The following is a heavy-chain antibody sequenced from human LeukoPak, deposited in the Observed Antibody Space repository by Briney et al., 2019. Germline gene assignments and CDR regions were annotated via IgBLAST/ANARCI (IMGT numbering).Heavy chain of an antibody. V-gene: IGHV4-59*01. J-gene: IGHJ3*02. CDR2: IYYSGST. CDR1: GGSISSYY. CDR3: ARVSEEVTPGAFDI. Sequence: SETLSLTCTVSGGSISSYYWSWIRQPPGKGLEWIGYIYYSGSTNYNPSLKSRVTISVDTSKNQFSLKLSSVTAADTAVYYCARVSEEVTPGAFDIWGQGTMVTVSS.